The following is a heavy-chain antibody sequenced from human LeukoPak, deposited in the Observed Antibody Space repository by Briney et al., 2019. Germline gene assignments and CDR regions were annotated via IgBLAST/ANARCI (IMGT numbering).Heavy chain of an antibody. J-gene: IGHJ4*02. CDR3: ARETDASSWFFDY. Sequence: GGSLRLSCAASGFTFSAYYMSWIRQAPGKGLEWVSYISSSGSTIYYADSVKGRFTISRDNAKNSLYLQMNSLRAEDTAVYYCARETDASSWFFDYWGQGTLVTVSS. CDR2: ISSSGSTI. D-gene: IGHD6-13*01. CDR1: GFTFSAYY. V-gene: IGHV3-11*04.